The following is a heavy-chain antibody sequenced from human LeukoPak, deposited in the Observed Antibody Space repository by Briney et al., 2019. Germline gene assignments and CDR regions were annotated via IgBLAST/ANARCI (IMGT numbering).Heavy chain of an antibody. J-gene: IGHJ3*02. CDR2: IYHSGST. CDR3: ARAPVYGDLPTPDALDI. Sequence: PSGTLTLTCAVSGGSISSSNWWSWVRQPPGKGLEWIGEIYHSGSTNYNPSLKSRVTISVDKSKNQSSLKLSSVTAADTAVYYCARAPVYGDLPTPDALDIWGQGTMVTVSS. D-gene: IGHD4-17*01. CDR1: GGSISSSNW. V-gene: IGHV4-4*02.